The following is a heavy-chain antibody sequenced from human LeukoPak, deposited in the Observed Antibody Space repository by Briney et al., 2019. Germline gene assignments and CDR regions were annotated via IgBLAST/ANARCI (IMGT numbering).Heavy chain of an antibody. CDR1: GGTFSSYA. CDR2: IIPILGIA. J-gene: IGHJ3*02. V-gene: IGHV1-69*04. CDR3: ARYLLLWFGETTERGAFDI. D-gene: IGHD3-10*01. Sequence: SVKVSCKASGGTFSSYAISWVRQAPGQGLEWMGRIIPILGIANYAQKFQGSVTITADKSTSTAYMELSSLRSEDTAVYYCARYLLLWFGETTERGAFDIWGQGTMVTVSS.